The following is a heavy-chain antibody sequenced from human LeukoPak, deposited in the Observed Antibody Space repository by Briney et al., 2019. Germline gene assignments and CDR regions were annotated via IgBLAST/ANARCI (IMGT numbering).Heavy chain of an antibody. J-gene: IGHJ4*02. CDR2: VSYSGST. V-gene: IGHV4-39*07. D-gene: IGHD4-17*01. Sequence: SETLSLTCTVSGGSIRSSNYYWGWIRQPPGRGLDWIASVSYSGSTFYNPSLKSRLTISVDTSKNQFSLQLTSVTAADTAVYYCAREESATVTPTLDYWGQGTLVTVSS. CDR1: GGSIRSSNYY. CDR3: AREESATVTPTLDY.